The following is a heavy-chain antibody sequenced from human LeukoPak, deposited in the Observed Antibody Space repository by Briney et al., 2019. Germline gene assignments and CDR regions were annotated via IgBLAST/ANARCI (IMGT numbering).Heavy chain of an antibody. CDR2: ISYDGSNR. Sequence: PGGSLRLSCAASGFTFSSYAMHWVRQAPGKGLEWVAVISYDGSNRYYADSVKGRFTISRDNSKNTLYPQMNSLRAEDTAVYYCARACYDFWSGYTPFDYWGQGTLVTVSS. D-gene: IGHD3-3*01. CDR3: ARACYDFWSGYTPFDY. V-gene: IGHV3-30*01. CDR1: GFTFSSYA. J-gene: IGHJ4*02.